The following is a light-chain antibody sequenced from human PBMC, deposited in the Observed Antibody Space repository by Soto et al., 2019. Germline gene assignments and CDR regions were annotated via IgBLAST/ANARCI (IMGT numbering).Light chain of an antibody. CDR1: QTISSW. V-gene: IGKV1-5*03. CDR3: QHYNSYSEA. J-gene: IGKJ1*01. CDR2: NAS. Sequence: DIQMTQSPSTLSGSVGDSVTITCRASQTISSWLAWYQQKPGKAPKLLIYNASTLKSGVPSRFSGSGSGTEFTLTISSLQPDDFATYYCQHYNSYSEAFGQGTKVDIK.